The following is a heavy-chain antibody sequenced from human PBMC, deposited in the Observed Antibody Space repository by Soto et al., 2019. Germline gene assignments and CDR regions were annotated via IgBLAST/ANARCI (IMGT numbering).Heavy chain of an antibody. D-gene: IGHD3-10*01. CDR1: GLTFGPPD. CDR2: IDGSGGIT. Sequence: QLLQSGGGLVQPGGPWTLSCQASGLTFGPPDMSWVRQAPGEGLEWVSTIDGSGGITYYADSVKGRFTISRDNSRNTVYLQMNSLRGDDTALYYCVKNSGWFNTWGQGALVTVSS. V-gene: IGHV3-23*01. CDR3: VKNSGWFNT. J-gene: IGHJ5*02.